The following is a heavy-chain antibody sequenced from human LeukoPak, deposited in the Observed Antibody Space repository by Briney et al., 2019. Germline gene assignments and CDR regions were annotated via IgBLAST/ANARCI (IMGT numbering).Heavy chain of an antibody. V-gene: IGHV1-69*04. CDR2: IIPILGIA. Sequence: ASVKVSCKASGGTFSSYAISWVRQAPGQGLEWMGRIIPILGIANYAQKFQGRVTITADKSTSTAYVELSSLRSEDTAVYYCARDVGIGYYDSSGYYGMDVWGQGTTVTVSS. CDR1: GGTFSSYA. D-gene: IGHD3-22*01. CDR3: ARDVGIGYYDSSGYYGMDV. J-gene: IGHJ6*02.